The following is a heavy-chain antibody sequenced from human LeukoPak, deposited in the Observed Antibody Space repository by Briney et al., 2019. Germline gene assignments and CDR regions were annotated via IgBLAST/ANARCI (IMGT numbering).Heavy chain of an antibody. CDR3: AGPPTRYYDSSGPY. Sequence: GGSLRLSCAASGFTFSSYAMHWVRQAPGKGLEWVAVISYDGSNKYYADSVKGRFTISRDNSKNTLYLQMNSLRAEDTAVYYCAGPPTRYYDSSGPYWGQGTLVTVSS. CDR1: GFTFSSYA. J-gene: IGHJ4*02. CDR2: ISYDGSNK. D-gene: IGHD3-22*01. V-gene: IGHV3-30-3*01.